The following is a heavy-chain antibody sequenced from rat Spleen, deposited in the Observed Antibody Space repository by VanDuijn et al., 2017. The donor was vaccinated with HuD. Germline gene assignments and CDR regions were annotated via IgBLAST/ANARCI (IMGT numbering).Heavy chain of an antibody. CDR3: ARQSHYWYFDF. CDR2: ISYDGSIT. J-gene: IGHJ1*01. V-gene: IGHV5-7*01. Sequence: EVELVESGGGLVQPGRSMKLSCAASGFTFSDYYMAWVRQAPKKGLEWVATISYDGSITYYRDSVKGRFTISRDNAKSTLYLQMDSLRSEDTATYYCARQSHYWYFDFWGPGTMVTVSS. D-gene: IGHD3-8*01. CDR1: GFTFSDYY.